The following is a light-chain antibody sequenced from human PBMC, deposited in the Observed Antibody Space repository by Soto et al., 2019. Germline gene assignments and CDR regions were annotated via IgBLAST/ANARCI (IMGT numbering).Light chain of an antibody. CDR2: AAS. CDR3: QQYGGSPAIT. V-gene: IGKV3-20*01. CDR1: QSVSSNY. Sequence: EIVMTQSPGTLSLSPGERATLSCRASQSVSSNYLAWYQQKPGQAPRLLIYAASSRATGIPDRFSGSGSGTDFILTISRLEPEDFAVYFCQQYGGSPAITFGQGTRLEI. J-gene: IGKJ5*01.